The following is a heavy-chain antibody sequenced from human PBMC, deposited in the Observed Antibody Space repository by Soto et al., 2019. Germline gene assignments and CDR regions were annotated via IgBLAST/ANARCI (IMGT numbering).Heavy chain of an antibody. Sequence: SETLSLTCTVSGGSISSSSYYWGWIRQPPGKGLEWIGSIYYSGSTYYNPSLKSRVTISVDTSKNQFSLKLSSVTAADTAVYYCARHRIAVAALVSYGMDVWGQGTTVTVS. V-gene: IGHV4-39*01. CDR2: IYYSGST. D-gene: IGHD6-19*01. J-gene: IGHJ6*02. CDR1: GGSISSSSYY. CDR3: ARHRIAVAALVSYGMDV.